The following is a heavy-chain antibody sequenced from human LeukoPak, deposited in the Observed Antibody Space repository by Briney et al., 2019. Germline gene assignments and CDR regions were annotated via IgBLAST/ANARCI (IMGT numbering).Heavy chain of an antibody. CDR3: ARKWGIAAAGTSWFDP. Sequence: PSETLSLTCTVSGGSISSHYWSWIRQPPGKGLEWIGYIYYSGSTNYNPSLKSRVTISVDTSKNQFSLKLSSVTAADTAVYYCARKWGIAAAGTSWFDPWGQGTLVSVSS. J-gene: IGHJ5*02. V-gene: IGHV4-59*11. CDR2: IYYSGST. D-gene: IGHD6-13*01. CDR1: GGSISSHY.